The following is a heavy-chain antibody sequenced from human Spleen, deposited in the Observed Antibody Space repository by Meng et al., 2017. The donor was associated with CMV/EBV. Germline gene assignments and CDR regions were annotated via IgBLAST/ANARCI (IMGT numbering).Heavy chain of an antibody. J-gene: IGHJ6*02. D-gene: IGHD6-6*01. V-gene: IGHV4-39*01. Sequence: SETLSLTCTVSRAPIRSAGYYWAWIRQPPGKGLEWIGSILYSGNTYYKSSLKSRLTILVDTSNNQFSLSLTSVTAADTAVYYCARLRIPARRAQYGLDAWGQGTTVTVSS. CDR1: RAPIRSAGYY. CDR2: ILYSGNT. CDR3: ARLRIPARRAQYGLDA.